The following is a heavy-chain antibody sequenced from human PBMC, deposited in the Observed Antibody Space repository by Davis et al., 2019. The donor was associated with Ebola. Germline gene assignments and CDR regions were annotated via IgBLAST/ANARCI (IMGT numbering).Heavy chain of an antibody. Sequence: SPIPSCASSGFTFTNAWMSWVRLAPGTGLEWVGRVKIKKEGGTTDYAAPVKGRFTISRDDSKDTLYLQMNSLKTEDTAVYYCTTSPDYGEDYWGQGTLVTVSS. J-gene: IGHJ4*02. V-gene: IGHV3-15*01. CDR1: GFTFTNAW. D-gene: IGHD4-17*01. CDR3: TTSPDYGEDY. CDR2: VKIKKEGGTT.